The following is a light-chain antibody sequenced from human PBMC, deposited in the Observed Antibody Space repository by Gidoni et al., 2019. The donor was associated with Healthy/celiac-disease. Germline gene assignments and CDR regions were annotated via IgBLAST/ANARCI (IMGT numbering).Light chain of an antibody. CDR2: GKN. V-gene: IGLV3-19*01. J-gene: IGLJ2*01. Sequence: SSELTQDPAVSVALGQTVRITCQGDSLRRYYASCSQQKPGQAHVLVIYGKNNRPSGIPDRFSGSSSGNTASLTITGAQAEDEADYYCNSRDSSGNHLVFGGGTKLTVL. CDR3: NSRDSSGNHLV. CDR1: SLRRYY.